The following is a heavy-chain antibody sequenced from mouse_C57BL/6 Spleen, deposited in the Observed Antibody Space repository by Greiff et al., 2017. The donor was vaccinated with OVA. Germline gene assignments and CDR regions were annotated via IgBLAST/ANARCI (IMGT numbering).Heavy chain of an antibody. CDR2: ISSGSSTI. V-gene: IGHV5-17*01. CDR1: GFTFSDYG. Sequence: EVQVVESGGGLVKPGGSLKLSCAASGFTFSDYGMHWVRQAPEKGLEWVAYISSGSSTIYYADTVKGRFTISRDNAKNTLFLQMTSLRSEDTAMYYCARDYYGYDAWFAYWGQGTLVTVSA. CDR3: ARDYYGYDAWFAY. D-gene: IGHD2-2*01. J-gene: IGHJ3*01.